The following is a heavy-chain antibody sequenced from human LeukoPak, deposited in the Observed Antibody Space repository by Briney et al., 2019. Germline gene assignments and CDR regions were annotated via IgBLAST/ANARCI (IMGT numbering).Heavy chain of an antibody. CDR1: GYTFTSYD. D-gene: IGHD6-19*01. Sequence: ASVKVSCKASGYTFTSYDVNWVRQATGQGLEWMGWMNPNSGNTGYAQKFQGRVTMTRNTSISTAYMELSSLRSEDTAVYYCARGLSQWLVVRRLDPWGQGTLVTVSS. CDR3: ARGLSQWLVVRRLDP. CDR2: MNPNSGNT. J-gene: IGHJ5*02. V-gene: IGHV1-8*01.